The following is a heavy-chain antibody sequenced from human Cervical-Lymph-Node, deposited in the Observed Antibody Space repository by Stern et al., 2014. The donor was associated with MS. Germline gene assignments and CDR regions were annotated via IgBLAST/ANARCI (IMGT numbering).Heavy chain of an antibody. V-gene: IGHV1-2*02. Sequence: QVQLMQSGAEVKKPGASVKVSCKASGYTFTDYYLHWVRQAPGQGLEWMGWINPCHGCTNSAQKFQGRVPMTRDTAISTAYMELSRLTSDDTAVYYCARTKTVTTYYGMDVWGQGTTVTVSS. CDR2: INPCHGCT. J-gene: IGHJ6*02. CDR3: ARTKTVTTYYGMDV. CDR1: GYTFTDYY. D-gene: IGHD4-17*01.